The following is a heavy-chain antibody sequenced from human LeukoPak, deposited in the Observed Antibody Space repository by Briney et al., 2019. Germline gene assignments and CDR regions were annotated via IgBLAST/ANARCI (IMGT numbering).Heavy chain of an antibody. J-gene: IGHJ4*02. V-gene: IGHV3-23*01. Sequence: GGSLRLSCAASGFTFSSYAMSWVRQAPGKGLEWISAISGSGGSTYYADSVKGRFTISRDNSKNTVYLQMNSLRAEDTAVYYCAKDGVGGSYLTHFDYWGQGTLVTVSS. CDR2: ISGSGGST. D-gene: IGHD1-26*01. CDR1: GFTFSSYA. CDR3: AKDGVGGSYLTHFDY.